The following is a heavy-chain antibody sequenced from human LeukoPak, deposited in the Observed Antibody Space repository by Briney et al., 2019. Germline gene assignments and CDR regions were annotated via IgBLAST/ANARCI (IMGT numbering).Heavy chain of an antibody. CDR2: INHSGST. V-gene: IGHV4-34*01. CDR1: GGSISSYY. CDR3: ARLTPSSWYYYYYYMDV. Sequence: SETLSLTCTVSGGSISSYYWSWIRQPPGKGLEWIGEINHSGSTNYNPSLKSRVTISVDTSKNQFSLKLSSVTAADTAVYYCARLTPSSWYYYYYYMDVWGKGTTVTISS. D-gene: IGHD6-13*01. J-gene: IGHJ6*03.